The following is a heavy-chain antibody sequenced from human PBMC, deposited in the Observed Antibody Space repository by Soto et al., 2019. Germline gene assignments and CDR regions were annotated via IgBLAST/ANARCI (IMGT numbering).Heavy chain of an antibody. J-gene: IGHJ4*02. Sequence: WTWIRQTPRKELQWIGYVYTTGSTKYNSSLKSRVTIYLDASNSQFSVTMGSVTAADTGVYYCAREVVGNTWPGIFDSWGRGTLVVVSS. CDR3: AREVVGNTWPGIFDS. V-gene: IGHV4-4*08. CDR2: VYTTGST.